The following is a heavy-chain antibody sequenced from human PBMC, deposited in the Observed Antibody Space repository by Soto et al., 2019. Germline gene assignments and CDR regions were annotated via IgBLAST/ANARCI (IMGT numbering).Heavy chain of an antibody. CDR2: IYYSGST. V-gene: IGHV4-39*01. Sequence: SETLSLTCTVSGGSISSSSYYWGWIRQPPGKGLEWIGSIYYSGSTYYNTSLKSRVTISVDTSKNQFSLKLSSVTAADTAVYYCSRSYCGGDCYPEYYYYGMDVWGQGTTVTVSS. J-gene: IGHJ6*02. D-gene: IGHD2-21*02. CDR3: SRSYCGGDCYPEYYYYGMDV. CDR1: GGSISSSSYY.